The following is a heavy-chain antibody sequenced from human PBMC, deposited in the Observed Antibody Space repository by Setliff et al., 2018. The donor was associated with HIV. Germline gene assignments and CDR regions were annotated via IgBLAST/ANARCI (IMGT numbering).Heavy chain of an antibody. CDR3: ARDGSRSLGISYPYVMDV. J-gene: IGHJ6*04. D-gene: IGHD7-27*01. CDR1: GDSVSRNSAA. CDR2: TLFRSKWYN. V-gene: IGHV6-1*01. Sequence: SQTLSLTCAISGDSVSRNSAAWHWIRQSPGRGLEWLGRTLFRSKWYNEYAASVKSRVTFSADTSKNQFSLQVNSVTPEDTAVYYCARDGSRSLGISYPYVMDVWGKGTTVTVSS.